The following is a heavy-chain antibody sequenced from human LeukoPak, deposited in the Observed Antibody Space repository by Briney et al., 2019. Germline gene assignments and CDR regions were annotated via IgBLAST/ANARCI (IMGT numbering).Heavy chain of an antibody. CDR3: ARDTHCSSTSPDYYYDY. Sequence: GGSLRLSCAASGFTFSSYAMHWVRQAPGKGLEWVAVISYDGSNKYYADSVKGRFTISRDNAKNSLYLQMNSLRAEDTAVYYCARDTHCSSTSPDYYYDYWGQGTLVTVSS. V-gene: IGHV3-30-3*01. D-gene: IGHD2-2*01. CDR1: GFTFSSYA. CDR2: ISYDGSNK. J-gene: IGHJ4*02.